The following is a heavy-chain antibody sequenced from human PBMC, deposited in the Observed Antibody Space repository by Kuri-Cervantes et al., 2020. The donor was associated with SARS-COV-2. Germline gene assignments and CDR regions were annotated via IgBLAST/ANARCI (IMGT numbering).Heavy chain of an antibody. CDR1: GYTLTELS. CDR2: MNPNSGNT. Sequence: ASVKVSCKVSGYTLTELSMHWVRQAPGKGLEWMGWMNPNSGNTGYAQKFQGRVTITRNTSISTAYMELSSLRSEDTAVYYCARDSSPRSSTSCYVSWFDPWGQGTLVTVSS. D-gene: IGHD2-2*01. V-gene: IGHV1-8*03. J-gene: IGHJ5*02. CDR3: ARDSSPRSSTSCYVSWFDP.